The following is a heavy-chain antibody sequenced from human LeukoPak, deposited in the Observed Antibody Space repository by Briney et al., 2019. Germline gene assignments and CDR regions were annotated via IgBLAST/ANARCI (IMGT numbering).Heavy chain of an antibody. Sequence: SVKLSCKASGGTFSSYTISWMRQAPGQGLEWMGRIIPIPGIANYAQKFQGIVTITADKSPSTAYMELSSLRSEDTAVYYCARPDPYYNYIDLWGKGTTVTVSS. CDR1: GGTFSSYT. CDR2: IIPIPGIA. CDR3: ARPDPYYNYIDL. V-gene: IGHV1-69*02. J-gene: IGHJ6*03.